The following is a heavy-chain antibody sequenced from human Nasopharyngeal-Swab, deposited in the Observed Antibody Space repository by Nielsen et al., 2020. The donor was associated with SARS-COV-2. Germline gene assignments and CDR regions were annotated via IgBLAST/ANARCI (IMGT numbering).Heavy chain of an antibody. J-gene: IGHJ6*02. CDR3: ARDPVATLNYYYYGMDV. Sequence: WIRQPPGKGLEWVSYISSSSSYTNYADSVKGRFTISRDNAKNSLYLQMNSLRAEDTAVYYCARDPVATLNYYYYGMDVWGQGTTVTVSS. CDR2: ISSSSSYT. V-gene: IGHV3-11*06. D-gene: IGHD5-12*01.